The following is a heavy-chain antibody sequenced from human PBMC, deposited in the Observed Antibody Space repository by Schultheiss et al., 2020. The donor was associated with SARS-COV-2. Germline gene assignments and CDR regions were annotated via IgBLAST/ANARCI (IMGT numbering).Heavy chain of an antibody. Sequence: SETLSLTCTVSGGSISSYYWSWIRQPPGKGLEWIGYIYYSGSTNYNPSLKSRVTISVDTSKNQFSLKLSSVTAADTAVYYCARSVRDYGDYGPVYYFDYWGQGTLVTVSS. D-gene: IGHD4-17*01. CDR1: GGSISSYY. CDR2: IYYSGST. CDR3: ARSVRDYGDYGPVYYFDY. V-gene: IGHV4-59*01. J-gene: IGHJ4*02.